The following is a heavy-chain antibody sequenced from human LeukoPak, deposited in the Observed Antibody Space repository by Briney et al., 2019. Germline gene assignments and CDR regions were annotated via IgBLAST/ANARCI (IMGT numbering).Heavy chain of an antibody. CDR3: ARRVIVLHYYGMDG. CDR2: INHTGST. Sequence: PSETLSLTCAVYGGSFSGYYWSWIRQPPGKGLEWIGEINHTGSTNYNPSLKSRVTISVDTSKNQFSLKLSSVTAADTAVYYCARRVIVLHYYGMDGGSQGSTVTVSS. D-gene: IGHD2-15*01. V-gene: IGHV4-34*01. J-gene: IGHJ6*02. CDR1: GGSFSGYY.